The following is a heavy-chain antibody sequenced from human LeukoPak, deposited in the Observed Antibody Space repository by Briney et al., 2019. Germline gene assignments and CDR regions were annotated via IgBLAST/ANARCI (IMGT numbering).Heavy chain of an antibody. D-gene: IGHD3-9*01. V-gene: IGHV4-39*01. CDR2: IYYSGST. CDR1: GGSVSSSIYY. CDR3: ASGNDILTGYVFDF. J-gene: IGHJ4*01. Sequence: SETLSLTCTVSGGSVSSSIYYWGWIRQPPGKGLEWIGSIYYSGSTSYNPSLKSRVTISVDTSKNQFSLKLTSVTAADTAVYYCASGNDILTGYVFDFWGQGTLVTVSS.